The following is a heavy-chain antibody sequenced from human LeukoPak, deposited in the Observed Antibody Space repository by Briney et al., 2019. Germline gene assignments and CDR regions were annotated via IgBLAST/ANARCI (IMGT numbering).Heavy chain of an antibody. J-gene: IGHJ5*02. CDR1: GGSISSSSYY. CDR2: IYFSGRT. V-gene: IGHV4-39*01. Sequence: SETLSLTCTVSGGSISSSSYYWGWIRQPPGKGLEWTGNIYFSGRTYHNPSLKSRVTLHVDTSKNQLSLKMASVTASDTAVYYCARTPTGTFSFAWFGPWGQGKLVTVSS. CDR3: ARTPTGTFSFAWFGP. D-gene: IGHD1-1*01.